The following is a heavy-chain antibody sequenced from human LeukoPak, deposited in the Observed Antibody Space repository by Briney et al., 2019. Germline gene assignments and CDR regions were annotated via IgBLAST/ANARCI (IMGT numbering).Heavy chain of an antibody. CDR3: ARSEIAREGGAQELDY. Sequence: SQTLSHTCANPGDRPSSTSAAGNSIRQSPSRGLEWLGRTYYRSKWYNDYAVSVKSRITINPDTSKNHFSLQLNSVTPEDTAVYNCARSEIAREGGAQELDYWSEGTLVTVSS. J-gene: IGHJ4*02. CDR2: TYYRSKWYN. D-gene: IGHD2-21*01. CDR1: GDRPSSTSAA. V-gene: IGHV6-1*01.